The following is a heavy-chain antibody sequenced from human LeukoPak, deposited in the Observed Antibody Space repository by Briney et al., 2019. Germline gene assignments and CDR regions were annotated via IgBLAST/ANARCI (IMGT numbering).Heavy chain of an antibody. Sequence: ASVKVSCKASGYTFTSYGISWVRQAPGQGLEWMGWISAYNGNTNYAQKLQGRVTMTTDTSTSTAYMELRSLRSDDTAAYYCARDRSYYDSSGYYYPISYWGQGTLVTVSS. J-gene: IGHJ4*02. CDR1: GYTFTSYG. D-gene: IGHD3-22*01. CDR2: ISAYNGNT. V-gene: IGHV1-18*01. CDR3: ARDRSYYDSSGYYYPISY.